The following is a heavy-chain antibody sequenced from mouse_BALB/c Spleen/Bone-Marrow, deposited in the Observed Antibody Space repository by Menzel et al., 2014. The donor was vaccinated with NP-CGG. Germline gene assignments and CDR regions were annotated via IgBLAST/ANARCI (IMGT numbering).Heavy chain of an antibody. CDR3: TRQYGNYYAMDY. CDR1: GYTFTSYW. D-gene: IGHD2-10*02. V-gene: IGHV1S126*01. CDR2: IYPSDSYT. J-gene: IGHJ4*01. Sequence: VHLVESGAELVRPGASVKVSCKASGYTFTSYWINWVKQRPGQGLEWIGNIYPSDSYTNYNQNFKDKATLTVDKSSSTAYMQLSSPTSEDSAVYYCTRQYGNYYAMDYWGQGTSVTVSS.